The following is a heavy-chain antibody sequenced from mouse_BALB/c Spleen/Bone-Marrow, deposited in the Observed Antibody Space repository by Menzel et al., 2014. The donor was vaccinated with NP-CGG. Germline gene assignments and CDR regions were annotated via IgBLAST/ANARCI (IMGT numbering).Heavy chain of an antibody. Sequence: VKLQESGAELARPGASVKMSCKASGYTFTSYTMHWVKQRPGQGLEWIGYINPSSGYTNYNQKFKDKATLTADESSSTAYMQLSSLTSEDSAVYYCARFFYDYDGPWFAYWGQGTLVTVSA. CDR3: ARFFYDYDGPWFAY. CDR2: INPSSGYT. CDR1: GYTFTSYT. D-gene: IGHD2-4*01. J-gene: IGHJ3*01. V-gene: IGHV1-4*01.